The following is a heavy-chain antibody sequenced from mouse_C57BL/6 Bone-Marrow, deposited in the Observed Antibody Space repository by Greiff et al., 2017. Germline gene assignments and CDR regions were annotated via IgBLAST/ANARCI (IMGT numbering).Heavy chain of an antibody. V-gene: IGHV1-64*01. Sequence: QVQLKQPGAELVKPGASVKLSCKASGYTFTSYWMHWVKQRPGQGLEWIGMIHPNSGSTNYNEKFKSKATLTVDKSSSTAYMQLSSLTSEDSAVYYCARGAYWYFDGWGTGTTVTVSS. CDR3: ARGAYWYFDG. CDR2: IHPNSGST. J-gene: IGHJ1*03. CDR1: GYTFTSYW.